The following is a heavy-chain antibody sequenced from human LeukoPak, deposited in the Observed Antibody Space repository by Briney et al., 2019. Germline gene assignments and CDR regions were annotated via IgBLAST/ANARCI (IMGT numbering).Heavy chain of an antibody. D-gene: IGHD5/OR15-5a*01. CDR2: IKTDGSEK. CDR1: GFTFSNYW. Sequence: PGGSLRLSCEGSGFTFSNYWMGWVRQAPGKGLQWVANIKTDGSEKYYVDSVKGRFTISRDNAKNSLYLQMNSLRAEDTAVYYCAKETLRTRLKAYYFDYWGQGTLVTVSS. V-gene: IGHV3-7*01. J-gene: IGHJ4*02. CDR3: AKETLRTRLKAYYFDY.